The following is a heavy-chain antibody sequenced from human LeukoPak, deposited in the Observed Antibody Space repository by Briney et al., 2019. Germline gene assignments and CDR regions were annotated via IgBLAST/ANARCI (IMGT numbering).Heavy chain of an antibody. J-gene: IGHJ4*02. CDR2: IYNSGST. D-gene: IGHD5-24*01. Sequence: SETLSLTSTVSGGSISSYYWSWIRQPPGKGLELIAYIYNSGSTNYNPSLKSRVTILVDTSKNQFSLKLSSVTAADTAVYYCARGLRRDGYSLFDYWGQGTLVTVSS. V-gene: IGHV4-59*12. CDR1: GGSISSYY. CDR3: ARGLRRDGYSLFDY.